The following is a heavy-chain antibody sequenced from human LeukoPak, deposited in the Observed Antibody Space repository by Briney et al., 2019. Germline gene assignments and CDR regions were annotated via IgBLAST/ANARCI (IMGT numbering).Heavy chain of an antibody. CDR1: GYTFTGYY. V-gene: IGHV1-2*02. Sequence: ASVKVSCKASGYTFTGYYMHWVRQAPGQGLEWMGWINPNSGGTNYAQKFQGRVTMTRDTSISTAYMELSRLRSDDTAAYYCATPAARQDYYYMDVWGKGTTVTVSS. J-gene: IGHJ6*03. D-gene: IGHD6-6*01. CDR3: ATPAARQDYYYMDV. CDR2: INPNSGGT.